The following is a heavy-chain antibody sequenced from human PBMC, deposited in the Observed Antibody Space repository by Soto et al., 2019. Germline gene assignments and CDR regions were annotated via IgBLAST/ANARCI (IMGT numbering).Heavy chain of an antibody. J-gene: IGHJ6*02. V-gene: IGHV1-69*01. CDR2: IIPIFSSR. CDR3: ARGETYLGV. D-gene: IGHD3-16*01. Sequence: QVQLVQSGAEVKKPGSSVKVSCTTSRYTFNKYAFNWVRQAPGQGLEWMGWIIPIFSSRNYAEEFQGRVTITADDSTSTADMELRNLGFEDSAVYYCARGETYLGVWGQGTTVTVSS. CDR1: RYTFNKYA.